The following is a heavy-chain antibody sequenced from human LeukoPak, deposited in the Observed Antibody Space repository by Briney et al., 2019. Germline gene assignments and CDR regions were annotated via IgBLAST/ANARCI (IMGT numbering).Heavy chain of an antibody. D-gene: IGHD3-10*01. Sequence: SETLSPTCTVSGGSISSYYWSWIRQPPGKGLEWIGYIYYSGSTNYSPSLKSRVTISVDTSKNQFSLKLSSVTAADTAVYYCARGVLWDTGSYFDYWGQGTLVTVSS. J-gene: IGHJ4*02. V-gene: IGHV4-59*01. CDR3: ARGVLWDTGSYFDY. CDR1: GGSISSYY. CDR2: IYYSGST.